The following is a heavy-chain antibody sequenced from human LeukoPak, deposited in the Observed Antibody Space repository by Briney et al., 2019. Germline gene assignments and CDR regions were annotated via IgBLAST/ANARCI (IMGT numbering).Heavy chain of an antibody. CDR3: AKDPRVVAAFTVPYYFDS. Sequence: TGGSLRLSCAASGFTFRSYVMSWVRQAPGKGPEWVSTLSGSGFSTYYADSVKGRFTISRDNSKNTLYLQMNSLGAEDTALYYCAKDPRVVAAFTVPYYFDSWGQGTLVTVSS. V-gene: IGHV3-23*01. D-gene: IGHD2-2*01. CDR1: GFTFRSYV. CDR2: LSGSGFST. J-gene: IGHJ4*02.